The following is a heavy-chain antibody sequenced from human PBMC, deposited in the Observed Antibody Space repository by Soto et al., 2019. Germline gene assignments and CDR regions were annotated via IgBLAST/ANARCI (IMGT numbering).Heavy chain of an antibody. V-gene: IGHV4-59*01. CDR3: ATKLGGYSSSIVYYYMDV. CDR1: GGSISSYY. CDR2: IYYSGST. D-gene: IGHD6-13*01. J-gene: IGHJ6*03. Sequence: PSETLSLTCTVSGGSISSYYWSWIRQPPGKGLEWIGYIYYSGSTNYNPSLKSRVTISVDTSKNQFSLKLSSVTAADTAVYYCATKLGGYSSSIVYYYMDVWGKGTTVTVSS.